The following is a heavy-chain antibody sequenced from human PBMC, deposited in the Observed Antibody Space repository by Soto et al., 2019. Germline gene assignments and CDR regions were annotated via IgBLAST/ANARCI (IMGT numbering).Heavy chain of an antibody. Sequence: GASVKVSCKASGDTFTANYIHCVRQSPVQWFDWMGWINPKSGGTKYPQKFQGRVTMTRDTSLSTVYMTLTRLTSDDTAVYYCARDLAKGGGSAGFDYWGQGTLVTVSS. V-gene: IGHV1-2*02. D-gene: IGHD1-26*01. CDR2: INPKSGGT. J-gene: IGHJ4*02. CDR3: ARDLAKGGGSAGFDY. CDR1: GDTFTANY.